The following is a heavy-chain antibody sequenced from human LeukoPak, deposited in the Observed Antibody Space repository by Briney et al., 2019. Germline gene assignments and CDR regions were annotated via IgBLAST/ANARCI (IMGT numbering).Heavy chain of an antibody. Sequence: PGRSLRLSCAASGFTFSSYGMHWVRQAPGKGLEWVAVISYDGSNKYYADSVKGRFTISRDNSKNTLYLQMNSLRAEDTAVYYCAKDLSSSSGWYQSYYYGMDVWGKGTTVTVSS. J-gene: IGHJ6*04. D-gene: IGHD6-19*01. V-gene: IGHV3-30*18. CDR3: AKDLSSSSGWYQSYYYGMDV. CDR2: ISYDGSNK. CDR1: GFTFSSYG.